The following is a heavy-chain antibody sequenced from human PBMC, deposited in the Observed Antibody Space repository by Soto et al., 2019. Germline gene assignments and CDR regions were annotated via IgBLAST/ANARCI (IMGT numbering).Heavy chain of an antibody. D-gene: IGHD1-26*01. Sequence: GESLKISCKGSGYSFTSYWISWVRQMPGKGLEWMGRIDPSDSYTNYSPSFQGHVTISADKSISTAYLQWSSLKASDTAMYYCARRAASEIVGAAYRAGYYYGMDVWGQVTQVT. CDR3: ARRAASEIVGAAYRAGYYYGMDV. V-gene: IGHV5-10-1*01. CDR2: IDPSDSYT. J-gene: IGHJ6*02. CDR1: GYSFTSYW.